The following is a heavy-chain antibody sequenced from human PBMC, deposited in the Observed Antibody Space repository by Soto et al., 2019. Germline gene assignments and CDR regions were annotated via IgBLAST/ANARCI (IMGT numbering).Heavy chain of an antibody. Sequence: PSETLSLTCTVSGGSISSSSYYWGWIRQPPGKGLEWIGSIYYSGSTYYNPSLKSRVTISVDTSKNQFPLKLSSVTAADTAVYYCARHYYIAVAGTGYYFDYWGQGTLVTVSS. V-gene: IGHV4-39*01. J-gene: IGHJ4*02. CDR3: ARHYYIAVAGTGYYFDY. CDR2: IYYSGST. CDR1: GGSISSSSYY. D-gene: IGHD6-19*01.